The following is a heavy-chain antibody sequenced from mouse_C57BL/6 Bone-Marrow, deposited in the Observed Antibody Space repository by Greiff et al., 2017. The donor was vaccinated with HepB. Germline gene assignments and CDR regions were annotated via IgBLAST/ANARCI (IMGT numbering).Heavy chain of an antibody. D-gene: IGHD2-3*01. J-gene: IGHJ2*01. CDR2: IDPSDSYT. CDR1: GYTFTSYW. CDR3: ARRELLSFDY. Sequence: QVQLKQPGAELVRPGTSVKLSCKASGYTFTSYWMHWVKQRPGQGLEWIGVIDPSDSYTNYNQKFKGKATLTVDTSSSTAYMQLSSLTSVDSAVYYCARRELLSFDYWGQGTTLTVSS. V-gene: IGHV1-59*01.